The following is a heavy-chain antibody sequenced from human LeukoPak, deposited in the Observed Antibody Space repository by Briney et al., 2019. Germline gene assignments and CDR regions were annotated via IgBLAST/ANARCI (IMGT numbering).Heavy chain of an antibody. J-gene: IGHJ5*02. Sequence: ASVKVSCKASGYTFTGYYMHWVRQAPGQGLEWMGWINPNSGGTNYAQKFQGRVTMTRDTSISTAYMELSRLRSDDTAVYYCARGPQLWLRGNWFGPWGQGTLVTVSS. CDR2: INPNSGGT. V-gene: IGHV1-2*02. D-gene: IGHD5-18*01. CDR1: GYTFTGYY. CDR3: ARGPQLWLRGNWFGP.